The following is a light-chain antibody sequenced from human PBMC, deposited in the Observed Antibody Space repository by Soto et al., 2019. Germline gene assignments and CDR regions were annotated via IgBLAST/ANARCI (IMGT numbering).Light chain of an antibody. J-gene: IGKJ4*01. V-gene: IGKV3-20*01. CDR3: QQYGSSPT. CDR2: ATS. Sequence: EIVLTQSPGTVSLSPGESATRSCRASQSISRSDLAWYQHRPGQSPRLLIYATSSRATGIPDRFTGGGAGTGFTLTISRLEPEDSAVYYCQQYGSSPTFGGGTKVEIK. CDR1: QSISRSD.